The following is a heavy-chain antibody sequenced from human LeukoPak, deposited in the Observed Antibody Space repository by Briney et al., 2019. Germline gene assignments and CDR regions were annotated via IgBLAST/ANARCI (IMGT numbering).Heavy chain of an antibody. V-gene: IGHV4-34*01. CDR1: GGSFSGYY. Sequence: KPSETVSLTCAVDGGSFSGYYWSWIRQPPGKGLVWIGGINHSGSTNYNPSHKSRVTISVDTSKNQFSLKLSSVTAADTAAYYWARGGRSGFVVLSGPKRGSSYFDYWGQGTVVTVSS. CDR2: INHSGST. CDR3: ARGGRSGFVVLSGPKRGSSYFDY. D-gene: IGHD2-2*01. J-gene: IGHJ4*02.